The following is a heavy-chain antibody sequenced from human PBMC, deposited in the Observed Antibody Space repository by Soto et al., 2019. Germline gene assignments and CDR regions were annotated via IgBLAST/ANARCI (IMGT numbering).Heavy chain of an antibody. CDR1: GDTLRSYA. J-gene: IGHJ5*02. CDR3: ARLNSFASNYYPNWFDP. D-gene: IGHD3-22*01. V-gene: IGHV1-69*01. CDR2: IIPSFGRS. Sequence: QELLVQSGAEVKKPGSSVIVSCKASGDTLRSYAISWVRQAPGQGLEWMGGIIPSFGRSDYAQRFQGRVSINADESSNTVYMERSSLISEDTAVYYCARLNSFASNYYPNWFDPWGQGTLVIVSS.